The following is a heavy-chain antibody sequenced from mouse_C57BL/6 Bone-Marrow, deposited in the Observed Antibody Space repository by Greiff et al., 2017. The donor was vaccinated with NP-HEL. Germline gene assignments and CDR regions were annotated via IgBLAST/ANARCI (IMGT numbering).Heavy chain of an antibody. V-gene: IGHV1-82*01. CDR2: IYPGDGDT. CDR1: GYAFSSSW. CDR3: ARLYCYGIGNYFDY. D-gene: IGHD1-1*01. Sequence: QVQLKQSGPELVKPGASVKISCKASGYAFSSSWMNWVKQRPGKGLEWIGRIYPGDGDTNYNGKFKGKATLTADKSSSTVYMQLSRLTSEDSAVYLFARLYCYGIGNYFDYWGQGTTLTVSS. J-gene: IGHJ2*01.